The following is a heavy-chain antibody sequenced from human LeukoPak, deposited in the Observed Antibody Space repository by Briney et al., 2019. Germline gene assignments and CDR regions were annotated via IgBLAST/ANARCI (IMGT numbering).Heavy chain of an antibody. Sequence: GGSLRLSCAASGFTFNNYAMTWFRQAPGKGLEWVSSISSRSTYIYYADSMKGRFTISRDNAKNSLYLQMNSLRAEDTAVYYCAGAYYYDSSAYYDYWGQGTLVTVSP. CDR3: AGAYYYDSSAYYDY. D-gene: IGHD3-22*01. CDR1: GFTFNNYA. CDR2: ISSRSTYI. J-gene: IGHJ4*02. V-gene: IGHV3-21*04.